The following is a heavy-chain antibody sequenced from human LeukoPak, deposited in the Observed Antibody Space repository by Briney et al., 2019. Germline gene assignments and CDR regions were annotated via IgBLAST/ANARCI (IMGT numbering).Heavy chain of an antibody. CDR3: ARDPRLRLGELSLFRPNWFDP. Sequence: ASVKVSCKASGYTFTSYGISWVRQAPGQGLEWMGCISAYNGNTNYAQKLQGRVTMTTDTSTSTAYMELRSLRSDDTAVYYCARDPRLRLGELSLFRPNWFDPWGQGTLVTVSS. D-gene: IGHD3-16*02. J-gene: IGHJ5*02. V-gene: IGHV1-18*04. CDR1: GYTFTSYG. CDR2: ISAYNGNT.